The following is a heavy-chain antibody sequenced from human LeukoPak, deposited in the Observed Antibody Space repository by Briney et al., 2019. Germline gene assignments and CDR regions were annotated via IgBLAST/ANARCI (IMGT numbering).Heavy chain of an antibody. CDR1: GGSISSNRYY. CDR2: IHYSGST. V-gene: IGHV4-39*02. J-gene: IGHJ6*02. CDR3: ARDQGDSSSSPYYYYGMDV. Sequence: SETLSLTCTVSGGSISSNRYYWGWIRQPPGKGLEWIGNIHYSGSTYYNPSLKTRVTISEDTSKNQFSLKLTSVTAADTAVYYCARDQGDSSSSPYYYYGMDVWGQGATVTVSS. D-gene: IGHD6-6*01.